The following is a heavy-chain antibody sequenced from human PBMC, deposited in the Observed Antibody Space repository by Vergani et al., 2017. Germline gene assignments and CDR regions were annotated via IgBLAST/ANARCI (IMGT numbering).Heavy chain of an antibody. CDR2: ISSDGSNK. V-gene: IGHV3-30*18. Sequence: QVQLVESGGGVVQPGRSLRLSCAASGFTFSSYGMHWVRQAPGKGLEWVAVISSDGSNKYYSDSVKGRFTISRDNSKNTLYLQMNSLRAEDTAVYYCAKQQLARGYYYYCMDVWGQGTTVTVSS. J-gene: IGHJ6*02. CDR3: AKQQLARGYYYYCMDV. D-gene: IGHD6-13*01. CDR1: GFTFSSYG.